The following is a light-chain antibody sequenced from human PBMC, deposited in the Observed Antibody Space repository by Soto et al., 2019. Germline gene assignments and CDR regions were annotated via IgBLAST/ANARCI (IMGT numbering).Light chain of an antibody. Sequence: QSVHTHPDAVSVATGQSVTISCTGRSSNIGAGYDVHWYQQLPGTAPKLLIYVNSNRPSGVPDRFSGTKSGTSASLAITGLQAEDEADYSCQSYDSSLSGYGFGTGTKVTVL. CDR1: SSNIGAGYD. J-gene: IGLJ1*01. CDR2: VNS. V-gene: IGLV1-40*01. CDR3: QSYDSSLSGYG.